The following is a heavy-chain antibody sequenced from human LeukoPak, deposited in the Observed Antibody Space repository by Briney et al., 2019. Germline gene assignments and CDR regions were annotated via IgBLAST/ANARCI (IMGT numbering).Heavy chain of an antibody. D-gene: IGHD5-12*01. CDR2: INEGGSEK. CDR3: ARYDGYDLRY. V-gene: IGHV3-7*02. J-gene: IGHJ4*02. Sequence: PGGSLRLSCAASGSTFSNYWMSWVRQAPGKGLDWVAKINEGGSEKHHVDSVKGRFTISRDNAKNSLYLQMNGLRVEDAAVYYCARYDGYDLRYWGQGTLVTVSS. CDR1: GSTFSNYW.